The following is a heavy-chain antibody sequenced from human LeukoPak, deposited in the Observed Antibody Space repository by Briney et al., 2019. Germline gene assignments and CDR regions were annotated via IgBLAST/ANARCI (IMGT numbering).Heavy chain of an antibody. J-gene: IGHJ3*02. D-gene: IGHD3-22*01. CDR1: GGSINNYY. CDR3: ARDFYDTSTYYYVDAFDI. V-gene: IGHV4-59*01. Sequence: PSETLSLTCTVSGGSINNYYWSWVRQPPGKGLEWIGFIYYSGNTNYNPSLKSRVTISVDTSKNQFSLKLSSVTAADTAVYYCARDFYDTSTYYYVDAFDIWGQGTMVTVSS. CDR2: IYYSGNT.